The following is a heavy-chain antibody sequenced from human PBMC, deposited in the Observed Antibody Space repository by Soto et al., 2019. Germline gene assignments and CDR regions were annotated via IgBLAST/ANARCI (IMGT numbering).Heavy chain of an antibody. Sequence: SETLSLTCTVSGGSINNYYWSWIRQPPGKGLEWIGYIYYSGSTNYNPSLKSRVTLSVDTSKNQFSLKLSSVTAADTAVYYCARDGSAYFDYWGQGTLVTVSS. J-gene: IGHJ4*02. D-gene: IGHD6-25*01. CDR2: IYYSGST. V-gene: IGHV4-59*01. CDR3: ARDGSAYFDY. CDR1: GGSINNYY.